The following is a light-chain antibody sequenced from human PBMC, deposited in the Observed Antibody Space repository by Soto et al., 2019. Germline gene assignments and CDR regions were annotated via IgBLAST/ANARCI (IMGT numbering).Light chain of an antibody. CDR2: EVS. V-gene: IGLV2-14*01. CDR1: SSDVGGYNY. Sequence: QSVLTQPASVSGSPGQSITISCTGTSSDVGGYNYVSWYQQHPGKAPKLMIYEVSNRPSGVSNRFSGSKSGNKASLPISGLQAEDEADYYCSSYTSSSTFYVFGTGTKLTVL. CDR3: SSYTSSSTFYV. J-gene: IGLJ1*01.